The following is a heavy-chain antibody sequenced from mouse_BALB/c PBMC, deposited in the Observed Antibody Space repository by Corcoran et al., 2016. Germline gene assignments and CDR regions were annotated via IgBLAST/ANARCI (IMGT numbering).Heavy chain of an antibody. CDR1: GYTFTSYV. Sequence: EVQLQQSGPELVKPGASVKMSCKASGYTFTSYVMHWVKQKPGQGLEWIGYINPYNDGTKYNEKFKGKATLTSDKSSSTAYMELSSLTSEDSAVYYCARGGGMITTRSFDVWGAGTTVTVSS. V-gene: IGHV1S136*01. CDR2: INPYNDGT. D-gene: IGHD2-4*01. J-gene: IGHJ1*01. CDR3: ARGGGMITTRSFDV.